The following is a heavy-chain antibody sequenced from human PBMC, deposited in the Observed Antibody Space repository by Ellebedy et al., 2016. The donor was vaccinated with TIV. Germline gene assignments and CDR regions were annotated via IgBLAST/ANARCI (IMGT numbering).Heavy chain of an antibody. CDR2: IYYSGST. V-gene: IGHV4-39*07. D-gene: IGHD3-10*01. CDR1: GGSISSSSYY. Sequence: SETLSLXXTVSGGSISSSSYYWGWIRQPPGKGLEWIGSIYYSGSTYYNPSLESRVTISVDTSKNQFSLKLSSVTAADTAVYYCARDSVWFGELPFDYWGQGTLVTVSS. CDR3: ARDSVWFGELPFDY. J-gene: IGHJ4*02.